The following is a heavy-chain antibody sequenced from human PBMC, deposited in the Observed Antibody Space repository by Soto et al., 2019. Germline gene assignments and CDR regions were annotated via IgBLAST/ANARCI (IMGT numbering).Heavy chain of an antibody. Sequence: LSLTCTVSGGSISSGGYYWSWIRQHPGKGLEWIGYIYYSGSTYYNPSLKSRVTISVDTSKNQFSLKLSSVTAADTAVYYCARDYLYYDILTGYPKEGWFDPPGQGTLVTVSS. CDR3: ARDYLYYDILTGYPKEGWFDP. CDR1: GGSISSGGYY. D-gene: IGHD3-9*01. V-gene: IGHV4-31*03. CDR2: IYYSGST. J-gene: IGHJ5*02.